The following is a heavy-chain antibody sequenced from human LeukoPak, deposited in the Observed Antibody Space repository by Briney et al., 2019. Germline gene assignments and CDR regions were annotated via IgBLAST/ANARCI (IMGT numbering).Heavy chain of an antibody. D-gene: IGHD3-10*01. CDR1: GGSISSGSYY. Sequence: PSETLSLTCTVSGGSISSGSYYWSWIRQPAGKGLEWIGRIYTSGSTNYNPSLKSRVTISVDTSKNQFSLKLSSVTAADTAVYYCARVQYGSGSYSYFDCWGQGTLVTVSS. V-gene: IGHV4-61*02. CDR3: ARVQYGSGSYSYFDC. CDR2: IYTSGST. J-gene: IGHJ4*02.